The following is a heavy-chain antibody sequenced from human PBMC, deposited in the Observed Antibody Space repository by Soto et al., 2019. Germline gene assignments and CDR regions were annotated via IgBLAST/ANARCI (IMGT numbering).Heavy chain of an antibody. CDR2: IYYSGST. J-gene: IGHJ6*02. D-gene: IGHD3-3*01. V-gene: IGHV4-61*01. Sequence: SETLSLTCTVSGDSVTSGSHYWSWIRQPPGKGLEYIGYIYYSGSTNYNPSLKSRVTISVDTSKNQFSLKLSSVTAADTAVYYCARSGDFQSRYYGMDVWGQGTTVTVSS. CDR3: ARSGDFQSRYYGMDV. CDR1: GDSVTSGSHY.